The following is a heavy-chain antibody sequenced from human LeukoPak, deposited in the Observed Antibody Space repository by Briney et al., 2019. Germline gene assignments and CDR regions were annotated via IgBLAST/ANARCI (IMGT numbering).Heavy chain of an antibody. J-gene: IGHJ4*02. CDR2: IYYSGST. CDR1: GGSISSSSYY. Sequence: PSETLSLTCTVSGGSISSSSYYWGWIRQPPGKGLEWIGSIYYSGSTNYNPSLKSRVTISVDTPKNQFSLKLSSVTAADTAVYYCARESSGSYYYFDYWGQGTLVTVSS. D-gene: IGHD1-26*01. CDR3: ARESSGSYYYFDY. V-gene: IGHV4-39*07.